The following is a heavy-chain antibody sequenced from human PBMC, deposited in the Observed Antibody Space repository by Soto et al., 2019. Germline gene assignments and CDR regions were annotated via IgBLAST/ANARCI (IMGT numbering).Heavy chain of an antibody. Sequence: QVQLVQSGAEVRKPGSSVTVSCKASGGTFSNYAISWVRQAPGQGLEWMGGIIPIVGTGSYAQKFQGRFTITADEPTTTAYMELSSLRLEDTAVYYCARVVIPVPTPSTHYYYHMDVWGPGTTVTVSS. V-gene: IGHV1-69*01. CDR3: ARVVIPVPTPSTHYYYHMDV. D-gene: IGHD2-21*01. J-gene: IGHJ6*02. CDR2: IIPIVGTG. CDR1: GGTFSNYA.